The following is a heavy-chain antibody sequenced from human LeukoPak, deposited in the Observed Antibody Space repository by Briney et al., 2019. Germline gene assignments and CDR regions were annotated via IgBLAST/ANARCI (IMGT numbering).Heavy chain of an antibody. CDR1: GFTFSSYA. V-gene: IGHV3-23*01. CDR3: AKEPRYSSSNYYYYYMDV. CDR2: ISGSGDST. D-gene: IGHD6-6*01. J-gene: IGHJ6*03. Sequence: GGSLRLSCAASGFTFSSYAMTCVREAPGKGVESVSGISGSGDSTSYADSVKGRFTISRDNSKKTLDLEMNSLSAEDKAVYYCAKEPRYSSSNYYYYYMDVWGKGTTVTVSS.